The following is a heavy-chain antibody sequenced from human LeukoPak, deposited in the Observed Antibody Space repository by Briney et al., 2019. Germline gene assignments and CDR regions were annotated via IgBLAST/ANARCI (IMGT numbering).Heavy chain of an antibody. D-gene: IGHD1-1*01. Sequence: GRSLRLSCAASGFTFDDYAMHWVRQAPGKGLEWVSGISWNSGSIGYADSVKGRFTISRDNAKNSLYLQMNSLGAEDTALYYCAKGNDSYVISSFDYWGQGTLVTVSS. CDR1: GFTFDDYA. CDR2: ISWNSGSI. V-gene: IGHV3-9*01. J-gene: IGHJ4*02. CDR3: AKGNDSYVISSFDY.